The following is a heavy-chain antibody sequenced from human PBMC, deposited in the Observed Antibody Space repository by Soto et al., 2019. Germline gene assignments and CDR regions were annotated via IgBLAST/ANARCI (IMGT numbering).Heavy chain of an antibody. CDR3: AKPAPRAFLVVIKWNWFDP. CDR1: GGSISSGGYY. D-gene: IGHD3-22*01. CDR2: IYYSGST. Sequence: SETLSLTCTVSGGSISSGGYYWSWIRQHPGKGLEWIGYIYYSGSTYYNPSLKSRVTISVDTSKNQFSLKLSSVTAADTAVYYCAKPAPRAFLVVIKWNWFDPWGQGTLVTVSS. V-gene: IGHV4-31*03. J-gene: IGHJ5*02.